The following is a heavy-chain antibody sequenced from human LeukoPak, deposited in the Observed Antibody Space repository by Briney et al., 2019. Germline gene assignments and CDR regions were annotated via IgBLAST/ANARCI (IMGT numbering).Heavy chain of an antibody. CDR1: GFTFSSYG. Sequence: GGSLRLSCAASGFTFSSYGMHWVRQAPGKGLEWVAVISYDGSNKYYADSVRGRFTISRDNSKNTLYLQMSSLRAEDTAVYYCAKGYSYGQGYYYYGMDVWGQGTTVTVSS. V-gene: IGHV3-30*18. CDR3: AKGYSYGQGYYYYGMDV. J-gene: IGHJ6*02. CDR2: ISYDGSNK. D-gene: IGHD5-18*01.